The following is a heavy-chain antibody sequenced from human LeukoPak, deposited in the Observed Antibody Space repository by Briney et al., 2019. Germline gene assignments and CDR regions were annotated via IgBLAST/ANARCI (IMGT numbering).Heavy chain of an antibody. Sequence: PSETLSLTCAVYGGSFSGYYWSWIRQPPGKGLEWIGEINHSGSTNYNPSLKSQVTISVDTSKNQFSLKLSSVTAADTAVYYCARGLRYFDRSSNYWGQGTLVTVSS. CDR1: GGSFSGYY. J-gene: IGHJ4*02. CDR2: INHSGST. V-gene: IGHV4-34*01. CDR3: ARGLRYFDRSSNY. D-gene: IGHD3-9*01.